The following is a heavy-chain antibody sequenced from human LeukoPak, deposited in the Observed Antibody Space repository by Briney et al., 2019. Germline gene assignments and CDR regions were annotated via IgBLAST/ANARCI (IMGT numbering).Heavy chain of an antibody. CDR1: GYSICSGYY. Sequence: PSETLSLTCAVSGYSICSGYYWGWIRQPPGKGLEWIGSIYHSGSTYCNPSLKSRVTISVDTSKNQFSLKLSSVTAADTAVYYCARRSITMIVVEGYFDYWGQGTLVTVSS. CDR2: IYHSGST. J-gene: IGHJ4*02. D-gene: IGHD3-22*01. CDR3: ARRSITMIVVEGYFDY. V-gene: IGHV4-38-2*01.